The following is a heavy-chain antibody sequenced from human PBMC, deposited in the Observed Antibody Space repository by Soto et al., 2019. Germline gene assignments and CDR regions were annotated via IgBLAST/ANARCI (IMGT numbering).Heavy chain of an antibody. J-gene: IGHJ6*03. D-gene: IGHD3-10*01. CDR3: ARVVRGVRYYYYYMDV. CDR2: IYWDDDK. Sequence: SGPTLVNPTQTLALTCTFSGFSLSATGVAVGWIRQPPGKALEWLALIYWDDDKRYSPSLKSRLTITKDTSKNQVVLTMTNMDPVDTATYYCARVVRGVRYYYYYMDVWGKGTTVTVSS. V-gene: IGHV2-5*02. CDR1: GFSLSATGVA.